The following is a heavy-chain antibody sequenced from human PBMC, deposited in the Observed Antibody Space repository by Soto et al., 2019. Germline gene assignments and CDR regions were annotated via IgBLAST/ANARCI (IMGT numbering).Heavy chain of an antibody. J-gene: IGHJ4*02. CDR3: AREYTYGSNFFDC. CDR2: ISHSGST. CDR1: GGTSISAAYY. V-gene: IGHV4-31*03. Sequence: PSETHPLTSTVSGGTSISAAYYWSWIRKHPGKGLEWIGYISHSGSTYYNPSLKSRVIISVDTSKNQFSLSLTSVTAADTAVYYCAREYTYGSNFFDCWGQGALVTVSS. D-gene: IGHD2-2*02.